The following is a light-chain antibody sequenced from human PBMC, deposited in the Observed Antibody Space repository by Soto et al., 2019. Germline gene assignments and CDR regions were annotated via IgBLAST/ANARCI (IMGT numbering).Light chain of an antibody. J-gene: IGKJ1*01. Sequence: EIVLTQSRGTLSLSPGERATLSCRASQSVSSNYLAWYQQKPGQAPRLLIYGASIRATGIPDRFSGSGSEADVTLTISRLEPEDVAVYYCQHPCTFGQGTKVEIK. CDR1: QSVSSNY. CDR2: GAS. V-gene: IGKV3-20*01. CDR3: QHPCT.